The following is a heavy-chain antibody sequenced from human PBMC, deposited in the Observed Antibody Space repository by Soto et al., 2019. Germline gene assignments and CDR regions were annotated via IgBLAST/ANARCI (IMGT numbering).Heavy chain of an antibody. V-gene: IGHV3-23*01. J-gene: IGHJ3*02. D-gene: IGHD3-22*01. CDR3: AKDFSYDSSGYYFSPDAFDI. CDR1: GFTFSSYA. Sequence: EVQLLESGGGLVQPGGSLRLSCAASGFTFSSYAMSWVRQAPGKGLEWVSDISGSGGSTYYADSVKGRFTISRDNSKNTLYLQMNSLRAEDTAVYYCAKDFSYDSSGYYFSPDAFDIWGQGTMVTVSS. CDR2: ISGSGGST.